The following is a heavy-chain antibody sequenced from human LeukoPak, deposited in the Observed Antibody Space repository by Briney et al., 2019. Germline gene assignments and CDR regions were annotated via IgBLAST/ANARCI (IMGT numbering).Heavy chain of an antibody. D-gene: IGHD3-3*01. CDR1: GFTFSSYA. Sequence: GGSLRLSCAASGFTFSSYAMSWVRQAPGKGLEWVSAISGSGGSTFYADSVKGRFPIHRDNSKNTLYLQMASLRAEDTAVYYGAKAQITIFRKFDYWGQGTLVTVSS. J-gene: IGHJ4*02. CDR3: AKAQITIFRKFDY. CDR2: ISGSGGST. V-gene: IGHV3-23*01.